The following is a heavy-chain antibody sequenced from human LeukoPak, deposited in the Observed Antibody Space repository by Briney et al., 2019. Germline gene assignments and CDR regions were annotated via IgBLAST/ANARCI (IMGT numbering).Heavy chain of an antibody. V-gene: IGHV3-21*01. CDR2: IRRSSGYI. Sequence: GGSLRLSCAASGFTFSSYSMNWVRQAPGKGLEWVSSIRRSSGYIYYADSVKGRFTISRDNAKNSLYLQMNSLRAEDTAVYYCGKVRDGYNNGMDVWDQGTTVTVSS. J-gene: IGHJ6*02. CDR1: GFTFSSYS. D-gene: IGHD5-24*01. CDR3: GKVRDGYNNGMDV.